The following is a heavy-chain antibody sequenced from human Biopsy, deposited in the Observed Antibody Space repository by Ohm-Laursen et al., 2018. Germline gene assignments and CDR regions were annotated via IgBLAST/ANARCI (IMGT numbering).Heavy chain of an antibody. Sequence: SETLSLTCSVSGGSIISYYWTWIRQPPGQRLEWIGHVYNGGITNYNPSLKSRVTISKDTSKNQFSLQVNSVTAADTAVYYCARTPRDSFWSGSYKRGLWFDPWGQGTLVIVSS. V-gene: IGHV4-59*01. CDR1: GGSIISYY. J-gene: IGHJ5*02. CDR3: ARTPRDSFWSGSYKRGLWFDP. CDR2: VYNGGIT. D-gene: IGHD3-3*01.